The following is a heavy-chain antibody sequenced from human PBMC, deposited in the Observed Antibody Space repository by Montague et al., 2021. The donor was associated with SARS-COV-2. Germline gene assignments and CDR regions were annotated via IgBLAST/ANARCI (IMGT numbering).Heavy chain of an antibody. V-gene: IGHV4-39*07. CDR1: GGSISSSSYY. CDR3: ARGHQGVAMIVVVMIGAEYYFDY. Sequence: SYPLSLTFTFSGGSISSSSYYWGWIRQPPGKGLEWIGSIYYSGSTYYNPSLKSRVTISADTSKNQFSLKLKSVTAADTANYYCARGHQGVAMIVVVMIGAEYYFDYWGQGSLVTVSS. J-gene: IGHJ4*02. D-gene: IGHD3-22*01. CDR2: IYYSGST.